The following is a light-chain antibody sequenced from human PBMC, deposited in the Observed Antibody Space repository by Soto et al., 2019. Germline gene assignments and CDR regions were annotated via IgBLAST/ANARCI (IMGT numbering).Light chain of an antibody. Sequence: QPASVSGSPGQSITISCTGTSSDVGGYNYVSWYQQHPGKAPKLMIYEVSKRPSGVPDRFSGSKSGNTASLTVSGLQAEDEADYYCNSDAGSNNWVFGGGTKLTVL. CDR3: NSDAGSNNWV. J-gene: IGLJ3*02. CDR1: SSDVGGYNY. CDR2: EVS. V-gene: IGLV2-8*01.